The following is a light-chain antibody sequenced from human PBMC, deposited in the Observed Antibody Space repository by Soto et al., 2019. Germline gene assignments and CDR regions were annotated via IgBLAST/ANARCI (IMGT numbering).Light chain of an antibody. CDR1: SSDIGDYDY. V-gene: IGLV2-14*03. CDR3: TSVTNDVTWV. Sequence: QSALTQPASVSGSPGQSITISCTGTSSDIGDYDYVSWFQQHPGKAPKVIIYDVAHRPSGVSHRFSGSKSGNMASLTIAGLHAEDEDDYYCTSVTNDVTWVFGGGTKVTVL. CDR2: DVA. J-gene: IGLJ3*02.